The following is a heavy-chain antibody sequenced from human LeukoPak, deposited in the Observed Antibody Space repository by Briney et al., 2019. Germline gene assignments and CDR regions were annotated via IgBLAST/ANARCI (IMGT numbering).Heavy chain of an antibody. CDR2: TYYSGST. Sequence: SETLSLTCTVSGGSISSSSYYWGWIRQPPGKGLEWIGSTYYSGSTYYNPSLKSRVTISVDTSKNQFSLKLSSVTAADTAVYYCARLVWAYSSSPGRTATFDYWGQGTLVTVSS. D-gene: IGHD6-6*01. CDR3: ARLVWAYSSSPGRTATFDY. V-gene: IGHV4-39*01. CDR1: GGSISSSSYY. J-gene: IGHJ4*02.